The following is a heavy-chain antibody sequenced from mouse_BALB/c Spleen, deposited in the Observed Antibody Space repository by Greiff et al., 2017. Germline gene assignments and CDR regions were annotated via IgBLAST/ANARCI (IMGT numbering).Heavy chain of an antibody. J-gene: IGHJ2*01. CDR1: GFNIKDTY. CDR2: IDPANGNT. Sequence: VQLQQSGAELVKPGASVKLSCTASGFNIKDTYMHWVKQRPEQGLEWIGRIDPANGNTKYDPKFQGKATITADTSSNTAYLQLSSLTSEDTAVYYCARGGFTTVVATNWGQGTTLTVSS. CDR3: ARGGFTTVVATN. D-gene: IGHD1-1*01. V-gene: IGHV14-3*02.